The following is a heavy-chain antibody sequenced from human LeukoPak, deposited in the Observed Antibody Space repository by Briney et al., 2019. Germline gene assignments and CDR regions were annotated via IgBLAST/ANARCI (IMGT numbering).Heavy chain of an antibody. CDR2: IKQDGSEK. V-gene: IGHV3-7*01. CDR3: ARDWDSSSSFDY. D-gene: IGHD6-6*01. CDR1: GFTFSSYW. J-gene: IGHJ4*02. Sequence: PGGSLRLSCVASGFTFSSYWMSWVRQAPGKGLEWVANIKQDGSEKYYVDSVKGRFTISRDNAKNSLYLQMNSLRAEDTAVYYCARDWDSSSSFDYWGQGTLVTVSS.